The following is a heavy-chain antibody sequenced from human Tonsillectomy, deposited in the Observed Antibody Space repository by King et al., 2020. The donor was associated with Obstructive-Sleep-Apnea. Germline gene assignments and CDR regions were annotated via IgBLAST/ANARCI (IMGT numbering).Heavy chain of an antibody. J-gene: IGHJ4*02. V-gene: IGHV7-4-1*02. CDR1: GYNFPTYS. CDR3: ATLYYFDTSDYLASFDY. D-gene: IGHD3-22*01. CDR2: INTNTGNP. Sequence: QLVQSGSDLKKPGASVTISCRTSGYNFPTYSMNWVRQAPGQGLEWMGYINTNTGNPTYALAFTGRFVFSLDTSVSTAYLQISSLKPEDTAVYYCATLYYFDTSDYLASFDYWGQGTLVTVSS.